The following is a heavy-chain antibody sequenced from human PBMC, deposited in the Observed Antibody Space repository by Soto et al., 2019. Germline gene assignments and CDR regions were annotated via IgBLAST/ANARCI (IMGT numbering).Heavy chain of an antibody. CDR1: GVNFSSYG. J-gene: IGHJ3*01. CDR2: VSASGAKT. Sequence: GGSHRLSSTASGVNFSSYGMTWVRQAAGKGLEWVSSVSASGAKTRYADSVKGRFTISRDNSKNTLHLQMNGLRAEDSATYYCAKDYGDYPGYDGFDVWGHGTMVTVSS. V-gene: IGHV3-23*01. D-gene: IGHD4-17*01. CDR3: AKDYGDYPGYDGFDV.